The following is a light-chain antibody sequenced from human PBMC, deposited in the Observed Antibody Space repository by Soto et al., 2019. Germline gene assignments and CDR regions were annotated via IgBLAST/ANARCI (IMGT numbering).Light chain of an antibody. CDR3: CSYARSSTYV. V-gene: IGLV2-23*01. CDR1: SSDVGSYNL. J-gene: IGLJ1*01. Sequence: SALTQPASVSGSPGQSITISCTGTSSDVGSYNLVSWYQQHPGKAPKLMIYEGSKRPSGVSNRFSGSKSGNTASLTISGLQAEVEADYYCCSYARSSTYVFGTGTKVTVL. CDR2: EGS.